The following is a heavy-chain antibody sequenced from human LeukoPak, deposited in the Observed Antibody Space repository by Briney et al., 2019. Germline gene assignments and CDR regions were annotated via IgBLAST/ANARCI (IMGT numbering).Heavy chain of an antibody. Sequence: GGSLTLSCAASGFTFSVYWMSWVRQAPGKGLEWVANIKQDGSETHYVASVKGRFTISRDNAKSSLYLQMSSLRGDDTAVYYCARLTNRYFDPWGRGTLVSASS. J-gene: IGHJ2*01. CDR3: ARLTNRYFDP. CDR1: GFTFSVYW. V-gene: IGHV3-7*01. CDR2: IKQDGSET. D-gene: IGHD4/OR15-4a*01.